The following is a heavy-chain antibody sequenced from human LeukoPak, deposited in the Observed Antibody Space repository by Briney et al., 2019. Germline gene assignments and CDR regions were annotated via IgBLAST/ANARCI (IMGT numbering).Heavy chain of an antibody. D-gene: IGHD3-10*01. J-gene: IGHJ4*02. CDR1: GGSISSYY. Sequence: SETLSLTCTVSGGSISSYYWSWIRQHPGKGLEWIGYIYYSGSTYYNPSLKSRVTISVDTSKNQFSLKLSSVTAADTAVYYCARATDGGWFGELQPDYWGQGTLVTVSS. V-gene: IGHV4-59*06. CDR2: IYYSGST. CDR3: ARATDGGWFGELQPDY.